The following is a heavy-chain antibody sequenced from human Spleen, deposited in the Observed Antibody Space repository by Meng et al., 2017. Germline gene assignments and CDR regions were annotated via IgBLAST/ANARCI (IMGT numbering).Heavy chain of an antibody. CDR1: GGSFSDYY. V-gene: IGHV4-34*01. J-gene: IGHJ4*02. CDR3: ARGPTTVAHDFDY. Sequence: QGQLQEWCGGLLKPSETLSLTCVVSGGSFSDYYWSWIRQPPGKGLEWIGEINHSGSTNYNPSLESRATISVETSQNKLSLKLSSVTAADSAVYYCARGPTTVAHDFDYWGQGTLVTVSS. D-gene: IGHD4-11*01. CDR2: INHSGST.